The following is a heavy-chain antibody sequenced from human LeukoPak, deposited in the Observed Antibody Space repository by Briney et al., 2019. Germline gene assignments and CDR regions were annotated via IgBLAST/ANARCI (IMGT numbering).Heavy chain of an antibody. CDR1: GFTFSNAW. V-gene: IGHV3-15*01. J-gene: IGHJ6*03. CDR3: TGGRSGSYYKRAALIGGYYYMDV. CDR2: IKSKTDGGTT. D-gene: IGHD3-10*01. Sequence: GGSLRLSCAASGFTFSNAWMSWVRQAPGKGLEWVGRIKSKTDGGTTDYAAPVKGRFTISRDDSKNTLYLQMNSLKTEDTAVYYCTGGRSGSYYKRAALIGGYYYMDVWGKGTTVTVSS.